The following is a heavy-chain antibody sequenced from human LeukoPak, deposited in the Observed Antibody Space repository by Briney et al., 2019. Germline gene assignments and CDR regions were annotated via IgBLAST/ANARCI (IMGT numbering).Heavy chain of an antibody. D-gene: IGHD3-22*01. Sequence: SETLSLTCAVYGGSFSGYYWSWIRQPPGKGLEWIGEINHSGSTNYNPSLKSRVTISVDTSKNQFSLKLSSVTAADTAVYYCARQGYYYDSSGYRSVAFDIWGQGTMVTVSS. CDR2: INHSGST. CDR1: GGSFSGYY. J-gene: IGHJ3*02. CDR3: ARQGYYYDSSGYRSVAFDI. V-gene: IGHV4-34*01.